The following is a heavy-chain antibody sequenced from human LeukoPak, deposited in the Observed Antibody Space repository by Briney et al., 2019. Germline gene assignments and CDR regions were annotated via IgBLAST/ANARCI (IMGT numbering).Heavy chain of an antibody. V-gene: IGHV4-4*02. J-gene: IGHJ6*03. Sequence: SETLSLTCAVSGGSISSSNWWSWVRQPPGKGLEWIGEIYHSGSTNYNPSLKSRVTISVDKSKNRFSLKLSSVTAADTAVYYCASGGSGPYYYYYYMDVWGKGTTVTVSS. CDR3: ASGGSGPYYYYYYMDV. D-gene: IGHD2-15*01. CDR2: IYHSGST. CDR1: GGSISSSNW.